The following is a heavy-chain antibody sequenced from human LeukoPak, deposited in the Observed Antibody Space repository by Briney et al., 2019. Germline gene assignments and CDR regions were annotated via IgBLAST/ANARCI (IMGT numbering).Heavy chain of an antibody. CDR1: GYTFTIYD. Sequence: ASVKVSFKASGYTFTIYDINWVRQAPGQGLEWMGWMNPNSGNTGYAQKFQGRVTMTRNTSISTAYMELSSLRSEDTAVYYCARGLGYCSGGSCYSFRYYYYYGMDVWGQGTTVTASS. CDR2: MNPNSGNT. J-gene: IGHJ6*02. V-gene: IGHV1-8*01. D-gene: IGHD2-15*01. CDR3: ARGLGYCSGGSCYSFRYYYYYGMDV.